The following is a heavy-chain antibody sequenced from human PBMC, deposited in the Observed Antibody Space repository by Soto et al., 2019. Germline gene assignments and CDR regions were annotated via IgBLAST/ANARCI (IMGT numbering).Heavy chain of an antibody. J-gene: IGHJ4*02. V-gene: IGHV1-69*02. Sequence: QVQLVQSGAEVKKPGSSVKVSCKTSGGTFSSYTISWVRQAPGQGLEWMGRIIPVLDIANYVQKFQGRVTITADNSTSTAYMELSDLRSEDTAIYYCAEGPVGDFEYWGQGTLVTVSS. CDR1: GGTFSSYT. CDR3: AEGPVGDFEY. D-gene: IGHD1-26*01. CDR2: IIPVLDIA.